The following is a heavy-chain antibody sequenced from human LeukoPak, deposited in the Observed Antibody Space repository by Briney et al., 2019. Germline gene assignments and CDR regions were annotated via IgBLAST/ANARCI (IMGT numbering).Heavy chain of an antibody. Sequence: PGGSMRLSCAASGFTFSSYWMHWVRQAPGKGLVWVSRINSDGSSTSYADSVKGRFTIPRDNAKNTLYLQMNSLRAADTAGYYCARARGYYYYMDVWGKGTTVTVSS. CDR3: ARARGYYYYMDV. CDR1: GFTFSSYW. V-gene: IGHV3-74*01. CDR2: INSDGSST. J-gene: IGHJ6*03.